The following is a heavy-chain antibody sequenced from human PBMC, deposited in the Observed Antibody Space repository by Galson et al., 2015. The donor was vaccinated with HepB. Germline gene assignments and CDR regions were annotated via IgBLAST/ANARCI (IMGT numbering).Heavy chain of an antibody. CDR1: GYTFTSYG. J-gene: IGHJ6*02. V-gene: IGHV1-18*04. CDR3: ARWCSGYSGYDERGGQQLRCYYYGMDV. D-gene: IGHD5-12*01. Sequence: SVKVSCKASGYTFTSYGISWVRQAPGQGLEWMGWISAYNGNTNYAQKLQGRVTMTTDTSTSTAYMELRSLRSDDTAVYYCARWCSGYSGYDERGGQQLRCYYYGMDVWGQGTTVTVSS. CDR2: ISAYNGNT.